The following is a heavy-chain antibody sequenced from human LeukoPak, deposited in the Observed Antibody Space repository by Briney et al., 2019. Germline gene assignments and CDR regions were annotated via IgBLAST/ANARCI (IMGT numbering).Heavy chain of an antibody. V-gene: IGHV3-7*03. Sequence: PGGSLRLSCSVSGFIFRDFSMSWVRQAPGEGLEWVAKMNEYGSEIFYVDSVKGRFTISRDNAKNSLYLQMNTLRAEDTALYYCARASGSGYYFYLDYWGQGTLVTVSS. CDR2: MNEYGSEI. CDR3: ARASGSGYYFYLDY. J-gene: IGHJ4*02. CDR1: GFIFRDFS. D-gene: IGHD3-22*01.